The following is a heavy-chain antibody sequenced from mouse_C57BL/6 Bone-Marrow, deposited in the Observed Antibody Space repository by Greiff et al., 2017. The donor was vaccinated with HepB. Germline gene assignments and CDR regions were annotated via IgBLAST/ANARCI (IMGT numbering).Heavy chain of an antibody. Sequence: EVKLMESGGGLVKPGGSLKLSCAASGFTFSDYGMHWVRQAPEKGLEWVAYISSGSSTIYYADTVKGRFTISRDNAKNTLFLQMTSLRSEDTAMYYCASYYGSSYVPFAYWGQGTLVTVSA. D-gene: IGHD1-1*01. J-gene: IGHJ3*01. CDR2: ISSGSSTI. V-gene: IGHV5-17*01. CDR1: GFTFSDYG. CDR3: ASYYGSSYVPFAY.